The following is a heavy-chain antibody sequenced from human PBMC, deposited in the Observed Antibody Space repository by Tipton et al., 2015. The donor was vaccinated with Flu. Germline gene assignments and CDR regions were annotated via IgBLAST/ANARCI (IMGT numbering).Heavy chain of an antibody. CDR1: GFTVSSNY. Sequence: VQLVQSGGGLIQPGGSLRLSCAASGFTVSSNYMSWVRQAPGKGLEWVSVIYSGGSTYYADSVKGRFTISRDNSKNTLYLQMNSLGAEDPAVYYCARGRLVGATRSWFGPWGPGTLVPVSS. V-gene: IGHV3-53*01. J-gene: IGHJ5*02. D-gene: IGHD1-26*01. CDR3: ARGRLVGATRSWFGP. CDR2: IYSGGST.